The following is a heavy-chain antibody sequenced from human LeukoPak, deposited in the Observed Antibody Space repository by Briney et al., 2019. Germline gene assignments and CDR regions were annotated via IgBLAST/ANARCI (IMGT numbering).Heavy chain of an antibody. CDR2: IYYSGST. J-gene: IGHJ6*02. Sequence: SETLSLTCTVSGGSISSYYWSWIRQPPGKGLEWIGYIYYSGSTNYNPSLKSRVTISVDTSKNQFSLKLSSVTAADTAVYYCASPRDYRYYYYYYGMDVWGQGTTVTVSS. V-gene: IGHV4-59*01. CDR1: GGSISSYY. CDR3: ASPRDYRYYYYYYGMDV. D-gene: IGHD4-17*01.